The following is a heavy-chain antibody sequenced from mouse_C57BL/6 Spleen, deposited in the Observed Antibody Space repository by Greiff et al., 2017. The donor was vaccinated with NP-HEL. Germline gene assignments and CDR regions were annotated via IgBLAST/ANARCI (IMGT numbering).Heavy chain of an antibody. J-gene: IGHJ3*01. CDR3: ARDSSGYLAWFAY. Sequence: EVQLQQSGPELVKPGASVKISCKASGYTFTDYYMNWVKQSHGTSLEWIGDLNPNNGGTSYNPKFKGKATLTVDKSSSTAYMALRSLTSEDSAVYYCARDSSGYLAWFAYWGQGTLVTVSA. CDR1: GYTFTDYY. CDR2: LNPNNGGT. V-gene: IGHV1-26*01. D-gene: IGHD3-2*02.